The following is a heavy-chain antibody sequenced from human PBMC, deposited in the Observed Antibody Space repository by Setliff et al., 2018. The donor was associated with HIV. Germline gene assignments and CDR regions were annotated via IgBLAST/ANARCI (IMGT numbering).Heavy chain of an antibody. CDR2: IYYSGST. J-gene: IGHJ6*03. D-gene: IGHD6-13*01. CDR1: GGSISSYY. V-gene: IGHV4-59*08. CDR3: ARHRDPPGSRWIFYYYYTDL. Sequence: SETLSLTCTVSGGSISSYYWSWIRQPPGKGLEWIGYIYYSGSTNYNPSLKSRVAISVDTSKNQVSLRLSSVTAADTGVYYCARHRDPPGSRWIFYYYYTDLWGGGTTVTVSS.